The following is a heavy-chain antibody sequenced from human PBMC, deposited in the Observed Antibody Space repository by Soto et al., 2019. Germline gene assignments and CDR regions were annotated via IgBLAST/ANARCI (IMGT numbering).Heavy chain of an antibody. CDR2: IYWDDDK. CDR3: ATTVGPGIFGF. D-gene: IGHD3-16*01. V-gene: IGHV2-5*02. CDR1: GFSLITSGVG. J-gene: IGHJ4*03. Sequence: QITLKEAGPTLVKPTQTLTLTCSFSGFSLITSGVGVGWIRQPPGKALEWLALIYWDDDKGYSTSLKSRHTITKGHSRNPVVLKMTQQDPAGNANFFCATTVGPGIFGFWGQGTLVTLSS.